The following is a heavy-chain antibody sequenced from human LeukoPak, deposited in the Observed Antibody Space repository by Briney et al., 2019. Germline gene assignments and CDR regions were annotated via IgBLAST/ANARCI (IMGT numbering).Heavy chain of an antibody. J-gene: IGHJ4*02. Sequence: GGSLRLSCAASGFTFSSYGMHWVRQAPGKGLEWVAVIWYDGSNKYYADSVKGRFTISRDNSKNTLYLQMNSLRAEDTAVYYCAKPAGMVPAANYFDYWGQGTLVTVSS. CDR3: AKPAGMVPAANYFDY. CDR1: GFTFSSYG. D-gene: IGHD2-2*01. V-gene: IGHV3-30*02. CDR2: IWYDGSNK.